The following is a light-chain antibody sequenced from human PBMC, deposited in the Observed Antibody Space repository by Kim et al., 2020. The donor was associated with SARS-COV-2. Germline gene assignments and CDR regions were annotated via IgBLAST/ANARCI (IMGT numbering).Light chain of an antibody. CDR2: SNN. CDR3: AAWDDSLNGRV. Sequence: GRRCTIPCAGGNSNFGSNTLNQYQQPPGTAPKLLIYSNNQRPSGVPDRFSGSKSGTSASLAISGLQSEDEADYHCAAWDDSLNGRVFGGGTKLTVL. J-gene: IGLJ3*02. V-gene: IGLV1-44*01. CDR1: NSNFGSNT.